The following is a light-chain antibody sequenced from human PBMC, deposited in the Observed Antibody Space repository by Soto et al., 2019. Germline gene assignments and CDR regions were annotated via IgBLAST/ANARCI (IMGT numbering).Light chain of an antibody. Sequence: QSALTQPPSASGTPGQTVTISCSGSSFNIGFNYVYWYQQLPGMAPKLLIHGNDERPSGVPDRFSGSKSGTSASLAISGLRSEDEAEYYCAAWDDSLSGGVFGTGTKVTVL. V-gene: IGLV1-47*02. CDR2: GND. CDR1: SFNIGFNY. J-gene: IGLJ1*01. CDR3: AAWDDSLSGGV.